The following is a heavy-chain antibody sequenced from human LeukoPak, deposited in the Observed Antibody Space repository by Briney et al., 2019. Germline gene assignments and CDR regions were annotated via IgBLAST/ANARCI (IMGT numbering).Heavy chain of an antibody. J-gene: IGHJ4*02. D-gene: IGHD1-26*01. Sequence: GGSLRLSCAASGFTFSNAWMSWVRQAPGKGLEWVGRIKSKTDGGTTDYAAPVKGRFTISRDDSKNTLYLQMNSLKTEDTAVYHCTTGEVGATRDYWGQGTLVTVSS. V-gene: IGHV3-15*01. CDR3: TTGEVGATRDY. CDR1: GFTFSNAW. CDR2: IKSKTDGGTT.